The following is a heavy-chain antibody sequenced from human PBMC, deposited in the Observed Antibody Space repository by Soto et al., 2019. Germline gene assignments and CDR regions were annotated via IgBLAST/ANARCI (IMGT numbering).Heavy chain of an antibody. Sequence: SVKVSCKASGGTFSSYAISWVRQAPGQGLEWMGGIIPIFGTANYAQKFQGRVTITADESTSTAYMELSSLRSEDTAVYYCARMYYYDSSGYYSSFDYWGQGTLVTVSS. CDR3: ARMYYYDSSGYYSSFDY. CDR1: GGTFSSYA. D-gene: IGHD3-22*01. CDR2: IIPIFGTA. J-gene: IGHJ4*02. V-gene: IGHV1-69*13.